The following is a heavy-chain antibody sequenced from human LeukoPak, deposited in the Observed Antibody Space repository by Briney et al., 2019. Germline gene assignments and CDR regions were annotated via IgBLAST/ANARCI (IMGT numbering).Heavy chain of an antibody. CDR2: IGAYNGNT. CDR1: GYTFTIYG. CDR3: ARNKYYYDSSGYYDY. J-gene: IGHJ4*02. V-gene: IGHV1-18*01. Sequence: ASVKVSCTASGYTFTIYGISWVRQAPGQGLEWMGWIGAYNGNTNYAQKLQGRVTMTTDTSTSTAYMELRSLRSDDTAVYYCARNKYYYDSSGYYDYWGRGTLVTVSS. D-gene: IGHD3-22*01.